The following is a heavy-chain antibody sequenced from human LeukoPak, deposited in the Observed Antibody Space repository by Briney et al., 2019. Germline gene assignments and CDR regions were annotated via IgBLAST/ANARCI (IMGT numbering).Heavy chain of an antibody. D-gene: IGHD5-18*01. V-gene: IGHV3-7*03. J-gene: IGHJ6*02. CDR3: ARDQYSYGYYYGMDV. Sequence: GGSLRLSCVASGFTFGKYWMSWVRQAPGKGLEWVANIKLDGSEKNYVDSVKGRFTISRDNTKNSLYLQMNSLRAEDTAVYYCARDQYSYGYYYGMDVWGQGTTVTVSS. CDR2: IKLDGSEK. CDR1: GFTFGKYW.